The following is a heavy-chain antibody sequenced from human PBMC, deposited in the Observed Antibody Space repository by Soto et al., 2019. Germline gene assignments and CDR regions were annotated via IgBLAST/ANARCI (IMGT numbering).Heavy chain of an antibody. V-gene: IGHV4-34*01. CDR1: GGSFSGYY. D-gene: IGHD3-10*01. CDR3: ARLVREDYYYYGMDV. J-gene: IGHJ6*02. CDR2: INHSGST. Sequence: KTSETLSLTCAVYGGSFSGYYWSWIRQPPGKGLEWIGEINHSGSTNYNPSLKSRVTISVDTSKNQFSLKLSSVTAADTAVYYCARLVREDYYYYGMDVWGQGTTVTVSS.